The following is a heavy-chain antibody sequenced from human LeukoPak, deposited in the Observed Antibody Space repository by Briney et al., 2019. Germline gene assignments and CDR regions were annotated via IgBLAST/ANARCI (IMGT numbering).Heavy chain of an antibody. J-gene: IGHJ5*02. D-gene: IGHD1-14*01. V-gene: IGHV3-66*01. CDR1: GFTVSSNY. CDR3: ARFAPIGTTWFED. Sequence: GGALRLACAASGFTVSSNYIKWVRQAPGKGLEWVSVVFSGGATRYADSVTGRFTVSRDTSKNTVYLQMTGLGADDTAVYYCARFAPIGTTWFEDWGQGTLVTVSS. CDR2: VFSGGAT.